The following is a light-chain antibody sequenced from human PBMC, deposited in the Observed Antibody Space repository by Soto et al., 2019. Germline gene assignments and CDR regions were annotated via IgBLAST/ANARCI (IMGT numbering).Light chain of an antibody. CDR1: QSISSY. CDR2: AAS. CDR3: QQYNSWPLT. V-gene: IGKV1-39*01. J-gene: IGKJ4*01. Sequence: DIQMTQSPSSLSATVGDRVTITCRASQSISSYLNWYQQKPGKAPKLLIYAASSLQSGVPTRISGSGSGTEFTLTISSLQSEDFAVYYCQQYNSWPLTFGGGTKVDIK.